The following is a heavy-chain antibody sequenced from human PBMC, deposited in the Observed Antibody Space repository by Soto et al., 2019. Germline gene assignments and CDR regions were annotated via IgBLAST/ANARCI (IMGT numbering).Heavy chain of an antibody. CDR1: AFTLRSYG. CDR2: ISHDGGNK. D-gene: IGHD6-13*01. CDR3: AKDPASAAGTFFDYYYYMDV. J-gene: IGHJ6*03. Sequence: QVQLVESGGGAVQPGRSLRLSCTASAFTLRSYGMHWVRQAPGKGLEWVAVISHDGGNKYYADSVRGRFTISRDNSKNMILLQMNSLRAEDTAVYYCAKDPASAAGTFFDYYYYMDVWGKGTTVTVSS. V-gene: IGHV3-30*18.